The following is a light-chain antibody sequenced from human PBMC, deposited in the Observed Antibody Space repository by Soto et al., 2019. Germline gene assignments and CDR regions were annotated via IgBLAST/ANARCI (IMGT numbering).Light chain of an antibody. CDR2: DAS. J-gene: IGKJ1*01. CDR1: RSVNSY. CDR3: QQYGSSPSWT. Sequence: EIVSTQSPATLSLSPAQRATLSCRSSRSVNSYLAWYQQKPGEAPRLLISDASNRAAGIPARFSGSGSGTDFTLTISRLEPEDYAVDYCQQYGSSPSWTFGQGTKVDIK. V-gene: IGKV3-20*01.